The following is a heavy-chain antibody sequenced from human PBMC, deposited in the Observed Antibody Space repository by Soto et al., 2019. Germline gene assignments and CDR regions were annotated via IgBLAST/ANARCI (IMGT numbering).Heavy chain of an antibody. D-gene: IGHD5-18*01. CDR2: IYSSGNT. CDR3: ARDIRGFSRAFDY. Sequence: QVQLQESGPGLVKPSETLSLTCSVSGDSVSSDTYYWTWIRQPPGKGLEWIGYIYSSGNTNYNPSLKSRVTISLDTSSNQFSLKLTSVTAADTAVYYCARDIRGFSRAFDYWSQGTLVTVSS. V-gene: IGHV4-61*01. J-gene: IGHJ4*02. CDR1: GDSVSSDTYY.